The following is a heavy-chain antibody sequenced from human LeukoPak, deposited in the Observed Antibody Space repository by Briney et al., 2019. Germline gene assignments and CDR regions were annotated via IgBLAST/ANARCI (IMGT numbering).Heavy chain of an antibody. V-gene: IGHV1-69*01. CDR2: IIPIFGTA. CDR3: ASTSGDILTGWNRDYFDY. D-gene: IGHD3-9*01. Sequence: SVKVSCKASGGTFSSYAISWVRQAPGQGLEWMGGIIPIFGTANYAQKFQGRVTITADESTSTAYMELSSLRSEDTAVYYCASTSGDILTGWNRDYFDYWGQGTLVTVSS. J-gene: IGHJ4*02. CDR1: GGTFSSYA.